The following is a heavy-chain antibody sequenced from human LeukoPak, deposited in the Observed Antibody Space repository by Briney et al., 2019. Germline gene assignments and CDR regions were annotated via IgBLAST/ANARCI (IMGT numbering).Heavy chain of an antibody. J-gene: IGHJ4*02. D-gene: IGHD6-19*01. V-gene: IGHV3-7*01. CDR1: GFSLSNYW. CDR3: GRFGYVAGVDL. CDR2: INPGGAET. Sequence: GGSLRLSCAASGFSLSNYWVTWVRQAPGTGLEWVANINPGGAETYYVEPVKGRFTISRDNAKNLVYLQMNSLRAEDSAVYHCGRFGYVAGVDLWGQGTLVTVSS.